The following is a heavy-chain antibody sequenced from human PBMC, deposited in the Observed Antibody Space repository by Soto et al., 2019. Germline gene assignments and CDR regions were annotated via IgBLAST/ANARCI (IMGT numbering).Heavy chain of an antibody. J-gene: IGHJ4*02. V-gene: IGHV3-23*01. CDR1: GFTFSRYA. CDR2: ISGSGGST. CDR3: AKERRGAYFCSGGSCYSDY. D-gene: IGHD2-15*01. Sequence: GGSLRLSCAASGFTFSRYAMSWVRQGPGKGLEWVSAISGSGGSTYYADSVKGRFTISRDNSKNTLYLQMNSLRAEDTAVYYCAKERRGAYFCSGGSCYSDYWGQGTLVTVSS.